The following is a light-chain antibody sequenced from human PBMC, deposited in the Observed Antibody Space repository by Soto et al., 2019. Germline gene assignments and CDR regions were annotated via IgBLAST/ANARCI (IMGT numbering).Light chain of an antibody. Sequence: SVLTQPASGSGAPGRSITISCTETSSDVGGYNYVSWYQQHPGKAPKLMIYDVSNRPSGVSDRFSGSKSGNTASLTISGLQAEDEDDYYCGSYASGSSEVFGTGTKVTVL. CDR1: SSDVGGYNY. J-gene: IGLJ1*01. CDR3: GSYASGSSEV. CDR2: DVS. V-gene: IGLV2-14*01.